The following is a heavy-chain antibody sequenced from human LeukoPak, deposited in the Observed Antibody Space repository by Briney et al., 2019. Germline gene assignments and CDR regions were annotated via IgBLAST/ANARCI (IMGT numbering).Heavy chain of an antibody. V-gene: IGHV4-61*02. CDR3: ARDILATSIAAPYY. CDR2: IYTSGST. D-gene: IGHD6-13*01. CDR1: GGSISSGSYY. Sequence: PSETLSLTCIVSGGSISSGSYYWSWIRQPAGKGLEWIGRIYTSGSTNYNPSLKSRVTMSVDTSKNQFSLRLSSVNAADTAVYYCARDILATSIAAPYYWGQGTLVTVSS. J-gene: IGHJ4*02.